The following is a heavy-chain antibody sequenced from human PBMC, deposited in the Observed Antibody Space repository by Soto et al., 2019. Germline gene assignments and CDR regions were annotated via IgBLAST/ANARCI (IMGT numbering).Heavy chain of an antibody. CDR2: IYHSGRT. CDR1: SGSISSSNW. J-gene: IGHJ3*02. CDR3: ARNPYYDYIRGSYRTQPDAFDI. D-gene: IGHD3-16*02. Sequence: QVQLQESGPGLVKPSGTLSLTCAVSSGSISSSNWWSWVRQPPGKGLEWIGEIYHSGRTTYHPSLKSRVTISVDKSKTPFSLKLSSVTAADTAVYYCARNPYYDYIRGSYRTQPDAFDIWGQGTMVTVSS. V-gene: IGHV4-4*02.